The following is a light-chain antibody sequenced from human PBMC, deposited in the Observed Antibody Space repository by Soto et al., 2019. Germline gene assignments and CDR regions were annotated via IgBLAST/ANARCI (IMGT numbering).Light chain of an antibody. CDR2: GAS. V-gene: IGKV3-20*01. CDR1: QAVRNNY. Sequence: SVLTQPSGTVSLSGGGRATLSCRASQAVRNNYLAGYQQEPGQAPRLLSFGASGRATGSPDRFSGSGSGTVFTLTINILEPDDFAVYYSHQYGNSPQTFGQGAKV. CDR3: HQYGNSPQT. J-gene: IGKJ1*01.